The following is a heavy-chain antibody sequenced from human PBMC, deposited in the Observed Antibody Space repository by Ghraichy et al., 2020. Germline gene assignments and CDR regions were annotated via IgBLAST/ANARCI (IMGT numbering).Heavy chain of an antibody. J-gene: IGHJ6*03. CDR1: GFTFSDYY. CDR3: ARGLFYYYYMDV. V-gene: IGHV3-11*06. CDR2: ISSSSSYT. Sequence: GGSLRLSCAASGFTFSDYYMSWIRQAPGKGLEWVSYISSSSSYTNYVDSVKGRFTISRDNAKNSLYLQMNSLRAEDTAVYYCARGLFYYYYMDVWGKGTTVTVSS.